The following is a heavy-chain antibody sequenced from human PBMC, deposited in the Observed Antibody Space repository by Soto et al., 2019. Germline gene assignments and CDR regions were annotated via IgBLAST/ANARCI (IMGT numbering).Heavy chain of an antibody. CDR2: ISGSGGST. Sequence: GGSLRLSCAASGVTFSSYSMSWVRQAPGKGLEWVSAISGSGGSTYYADSVKGRFTISRDNSKNTLYLQMNSLRAEDTAVYYCAKERGVELLFDAFDIWGQGTMVTVSS. CDR1: GVTFSSYS. D-gene: IGHD1-7*01. CDR3: AKERGVELLFDAFDI. J-gene: IGHJ3*02. V-gene: IGHV3-23*01.